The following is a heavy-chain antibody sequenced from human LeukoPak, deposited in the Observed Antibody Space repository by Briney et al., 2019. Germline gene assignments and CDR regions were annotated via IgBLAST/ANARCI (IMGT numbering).Heavy chain of an antibody. D-gene: IGHD4-17*01. CDR3: ARAATTVTSPRYYFDY. CDR2: IYPGDSDT. Sequence: GESLKISCKGSGYSFTSYWIGWVRQMPGKGLEWMGIIYPGDSDTRYSASFQGQVTISADKSISTAYLQWSSLKASDTAMHYCARAATTVTSPRYYFDYWGQGTLVTVSS. V-gene: IGHV5-51*01. J-gene: IGHJ4*02. CDR1: GYSFTSYW.